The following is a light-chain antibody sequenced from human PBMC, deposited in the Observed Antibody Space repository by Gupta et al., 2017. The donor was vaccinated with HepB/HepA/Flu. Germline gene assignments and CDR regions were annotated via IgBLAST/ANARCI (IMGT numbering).Light chain of an antibody. J-gene: IGKJ3*01. V-gene: IGKV3-20*01. CDR1: QSVTSTY. Sequence: EIVLTQSPGTLSSSPGERATLSCRASQSVTSTYLACYQQKPGQAPRLLIYGASSRANGIPDRLSGSGSGTDFTLSISRREHEDFAVNYCHQYGSSLIFTFGQGTKVEIK. CDR2: GAS. CDR3: HQYGSSLIFT.